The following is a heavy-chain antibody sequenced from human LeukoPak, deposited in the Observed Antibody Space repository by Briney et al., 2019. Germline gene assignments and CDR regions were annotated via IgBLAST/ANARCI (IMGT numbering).Heavy chain of an antibody. CDR2: INHSGST. CDR3: ATTSGPVAELGGWFDP. D-gene: IGHD6-19*01. J-gene: IGHJ5*02. V-gene: IGHV4-39*07. CDR1: GGSISSSSYY. Sequence: SETLSLTCTVSGGSISSSSYYWSWIRQPPGKGLEWIGEINHSGSTNYNPSLKSRVTISVDTSKNQFSLKLSSVTAADTAVYYCATTSGPVAELGGWFDPWGQGTLVTVSS.